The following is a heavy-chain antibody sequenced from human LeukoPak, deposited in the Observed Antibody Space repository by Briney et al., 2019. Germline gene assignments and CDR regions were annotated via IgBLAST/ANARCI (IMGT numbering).Heavy chain of an antibody. CDR1: GGTFSSYA. Sequence: ASVKVSCKASGGTFSSYAISWVRQAPGQGLEWMGGIIPIFGTANYAQKFQGRVTITADESTSTAYMELSSLRSEDTAVYYCARPYSSGWTWTSSSYNWFDPWGQGTLVTVSS. J-gene: IGHJ5*02. CDR3: ARPYSSGWTWTSSSYNWFDP. D-gene: IGHD6-19*01. CDR2: IIPIFGTA. V-gene: IGHV1-69*13.